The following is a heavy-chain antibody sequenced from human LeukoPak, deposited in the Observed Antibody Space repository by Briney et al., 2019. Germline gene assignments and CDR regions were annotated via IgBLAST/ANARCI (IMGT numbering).Heavy chain of an antibody. J-gene: IGHJ4*02. D-gene: IGHD2-21*02. CDR2: ISSSSSTI. CDR3: AREQTRGGDLDY. Sequence: GGSLRLSCAASGFTFSSYSMNWVRQAPGKGLEWVSYISSSSSTIYYADSVKGRFTISRDNARNSLFLQMFSLRVEDTAVYYCAREQTRGGDLDYWGQGVQITVSS. CDR1: GFTFSSYS. V-gene: IGHV3-48*04.